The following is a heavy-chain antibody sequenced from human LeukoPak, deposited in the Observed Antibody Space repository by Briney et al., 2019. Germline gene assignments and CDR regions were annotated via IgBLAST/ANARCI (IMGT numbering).Heavy chain of an antibody. V-gene: IGHV3-30*02. CDR3: TTDSLTPAIAAAGTDFDY. J-gene: IGHJ4*02. D-gene: IGHD6-13*01. Sequence: GGSLRLSCAASGFTFSSYGMHWVRQAPGKGLEWVAFIRYDGSNKYYADSVKGRFTISRDDSKNTLYLQMNSLKTEDTAVYYCTTDSLTPAIAAAGTDFDYWGQGTLVTVSS. CDR2: IRYDGSNK. CDR1: GFTFSSYG.